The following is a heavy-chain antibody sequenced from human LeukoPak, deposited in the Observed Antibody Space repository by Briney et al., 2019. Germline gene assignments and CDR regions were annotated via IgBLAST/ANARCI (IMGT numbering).Heavy chain of an antibody. D-gene: IGHD6-19*01. CDR3: ARLAGIAVAGPYFDY. V-gene: IGHV4-39*01. Sequence: KPSETLSLTCTVSGGSISSSSYYWGWIRQPPGKGLEWIGSIYYSGSTYYNPSLKSRVTISVDTSKNQFSLKLSSVTAADTAVYYCARLAGIAVAGPYFDYWGQGTLVTVSS. J-gene: IGHJ4*02. CDR2: IYYSGST. CDR1: GGSISSSSYY.